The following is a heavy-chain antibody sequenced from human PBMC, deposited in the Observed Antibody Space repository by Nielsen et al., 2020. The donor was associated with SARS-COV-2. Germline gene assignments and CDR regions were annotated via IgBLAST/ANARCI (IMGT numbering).Heavy chain of an antibody. CDR3: AVEGYCSGGSCARDAFDI. D-gene: IGHD2-15*01. Sequence: GSLRLSCAASGFTASSNYMSWVRQAPGKGLEWVSVIYSGGSTYYADSVKGRFTISRHNSKNTLYLQMNSLRAEDTAVYYCAVEGYCSGGSCARDAFDIWGQGTMVTVSS. J-gene: IGHJ3*02. CDR1: GFTASSNY. V-gene: IGHV3-53*04. CDR2: IYSGGST.